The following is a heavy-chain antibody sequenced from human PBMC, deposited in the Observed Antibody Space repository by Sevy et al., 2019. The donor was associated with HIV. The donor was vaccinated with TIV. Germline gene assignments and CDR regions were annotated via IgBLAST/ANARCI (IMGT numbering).Heavy chain of an antibody. J-gene: IGHJ5*02. CDR1: GFTFSSDA. Sequence: GGSLRLSCAASGFTFSSDAMSWVRQAPGKGLEWVSGVSGSGGSTYYADSVKGRFTISRVNSKNKLYLQMNSLRAEDTAVYYCVKDSSSGWRGYWFGPWGQGTLVTVS. D-gene: IGHD6-19*01. CDR2: VSGSGGST. CDR3: VKDSSSGWRGYWFGP. V-gene: IGHV3-23*01.